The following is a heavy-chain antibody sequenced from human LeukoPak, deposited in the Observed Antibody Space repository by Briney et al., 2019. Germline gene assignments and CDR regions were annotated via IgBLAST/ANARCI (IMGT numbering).Heavy chain of an antibody. Sequence: ASVKVSCXVSGYTLTELSMHWVRQAHGKGLEWMGGFDPEDGETIYAQKFQGRVTMTEDTSTDTAYMELSSLRSEDTAVYYCATQSSLSPHYYYYYYMDVWGKGTTVTVSS. V-gene: IGHV1-24*01. CDR2: FDPEDGET. D-gene: IGHD1-26*01. CDR3: ATQSSLSPHYYYYYYMDV. CDR1: GYTLTELS. J-gene: IGHJ6*03.